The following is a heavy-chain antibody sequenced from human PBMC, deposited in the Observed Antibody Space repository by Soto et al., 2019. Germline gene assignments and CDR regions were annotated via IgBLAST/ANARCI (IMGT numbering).Heavy chain of an antibody. D-gene: IGHD3-22*01. CDR2: INSDGSST. J-gene: IGHJ4*02. CDR3: ARAYYYDSSGFDFDY. Sequence: GGSLRLSCAASGFTFSSYWMHWVRQAPGKGLVWVSRINSDGSSTSYADSVKGRFTISRDNAKNTLYLQMSSLRAEDTAVYYCARAYYYDSSGFDFDYWGQGTLVTVSS. CDR1: GFTFSSYW. V-gene: IGHV3-74*01.